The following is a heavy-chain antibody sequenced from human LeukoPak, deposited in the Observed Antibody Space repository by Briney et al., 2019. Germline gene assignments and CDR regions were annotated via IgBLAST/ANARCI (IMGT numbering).Heavy chain of an antibody. CDR3: ARGDGESLHFDY. CDR1: GYTFTGYY. D-gene: IGHD3-10*01. Sequence: GASVKVSCKASGYTFTGYYMHWVRQAPGQGLEWMGWINPNSGGTDYAQKFQGWVTMTRDTSISTAYMELSRLRSDDTAAYYCARGDGESLHFDYWGQGTLVTVSS. V-gene: IGHV1-2*04. CDR2: INPNSGGT. J-gene: IGHJ4*02.